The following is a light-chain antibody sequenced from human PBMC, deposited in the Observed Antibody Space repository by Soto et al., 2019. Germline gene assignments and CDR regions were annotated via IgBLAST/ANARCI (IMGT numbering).Light chain of an antibody. CDR2: EVT. J-gene: IGLJ2*01. CDR3: SSYAGRNTLI. CDR1: SSDVGDFNY. V-gene: IGLV2-8*01. Sequence: QSALTQPPSASGSPGQSVTISCTGTSSDVGDFNYVSWYQQHPGKAPKLMIYEVTKRPSGVPDRFSGSKSGNTASLTVSGLQDEDEADYYCSSYAGRNTLIFGGGTKVPVL.